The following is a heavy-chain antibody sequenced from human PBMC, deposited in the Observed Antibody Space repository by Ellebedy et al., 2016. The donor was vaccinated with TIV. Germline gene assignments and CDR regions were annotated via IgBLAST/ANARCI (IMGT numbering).Heavy chain of an antibody. Sequence: SETLSLXCTVPGGSISSSSYFWGWIRQPPGKGLEWIGIIYYSGSTYYNPSLNSRVSISVDTSKNQFSLNLSSVTAADTAVYYCARPLRSTVTTSIYFDYWGRGTLVTVSS. CDR1: GGSISSSSYF. CDR3: ARPLRSTVTTSIYFDY. CDR2: IYYSGST. D-gene: IGHD4-17*01. V-gene: IGHV4-39*01. J-gene: IGHJ4*02.